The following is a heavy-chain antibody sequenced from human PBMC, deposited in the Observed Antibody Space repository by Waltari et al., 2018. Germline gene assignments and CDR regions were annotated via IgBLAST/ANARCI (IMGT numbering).Heavy chain of an antibody. J-gene: IGHJ4*02. CDR1: GFTFSNYA. CDR2: MTSGGGDT. V-gene: IGHV3-23*01. D-gene: IGHD6-19*01. CDR3: AKEIYRIGRPCFDY. Sequence: QLLESGGGWRQAGGSLRLSCAASGFTFSNYAMSWGRQAPGKGPDWVSGMTSGGGDTYYTDAVRGRFTISRDNSKNTVYLQMNSLRHEDTAVYYCAKEIYRIGRPCFDYWGQGVRVTVSS.